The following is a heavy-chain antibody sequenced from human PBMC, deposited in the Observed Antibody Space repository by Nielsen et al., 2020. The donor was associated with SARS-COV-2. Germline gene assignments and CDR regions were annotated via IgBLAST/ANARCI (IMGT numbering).Heavy chain of an antibody. Sequence: GESLKISCAASGFTFSSYSMNWVRQAPGKGLEWVSSISGNSSYIYYADSVKGRFTISRDNAKNSLYLQMNSLRAEDTALYYCAKGIAVAGPIDAFDVWGQGTIVTVSS. CDR1: GFTFSSYS. V-gene: IGHV3-21*04. J-gene: IGHJ3*01. CDR3: AKGIAVAGPIDAFDV. CDR2: ISGNSSYI. D-gene: IGHD6-19*01.